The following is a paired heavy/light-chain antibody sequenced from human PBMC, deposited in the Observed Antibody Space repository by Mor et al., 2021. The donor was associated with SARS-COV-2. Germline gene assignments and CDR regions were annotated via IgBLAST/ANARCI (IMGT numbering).Light chain of an antibody. Sequence: DIVLTQTPLSQPVTPGEPASISCRSSQSLLDSDDGKTYLDWFLHKPGQSPQLLIYTLSYRASGVPDRFSASGSGTDFTLKISRVEAEDVGFYYCMQRIEFPWTFGQGTKVEIK. V-gene: IGKV2-40*01. J-gene: IGKJ1*01. CDR3: MQRIEFPWT. CDR2: TLS. CDR1: QSLLDSDDGKTY.
Heavy chain of an antibody. Sequence: QVQLQESGPGLVKPSETLSLTCTVSGASISGSDYYWAWIRQSPGKGLEWIGSFDHTGTTFYKPSFKSRVTISIDTSKNQFSLKLTSVTAADTAVYFCARRGVLTTFDFWGLGTLVTVSS. J-gene: IGHJ4*02. V-gene: IGHV4-39*01. D-gene: IGHD3-3*01. CDR3: ARRGVLTTFDF. CDR1: GASISGSDYY. CDR2: FDHTGTT.